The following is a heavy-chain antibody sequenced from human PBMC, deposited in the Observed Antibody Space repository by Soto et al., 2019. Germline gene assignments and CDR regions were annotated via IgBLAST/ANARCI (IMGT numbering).Heavy chain of an antibody. D-gene: IGHD2-21*01. V-gene: IGHV3-33*01. CDR2: IWYDGSNK. CDR3: ARTTTYNWFDP. CDR1: GFTFSSYG. J-gene: IGHJ5*02. Sequence: XVSLRLSCAASGFTFSSYGMHWVRQAPGKGLEWVAVIWYDGSNKYYADSVKGRFTISRDNSKNTLYLQMNSLRAEDTAVYYCARTTTYNWFDPWGQGTLVTVSS.